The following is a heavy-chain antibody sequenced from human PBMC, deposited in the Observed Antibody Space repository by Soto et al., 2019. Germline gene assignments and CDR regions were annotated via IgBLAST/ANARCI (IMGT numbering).Heavy chain of an antibody. CDR2: IIPLYNSA. Sequence: QVHLVQSGTEVKKPGSSVKVSCKTSGDTFSNYAISWLRQAPVQGLEWMGGIIPLYNSATYAQRLRDRVTISADRVTSTAFLELTRLTSEDTAVYYCAASTFLSGVSGYIHLAFWGQGTLVTVSS. CDR1: GDTFSNYA. CDR3: AASTFLSGVSGYIHLAF. V-gene: IGHV1-69*06. D-gene: IGHD5-12*01. J-gene: IGHJ4*02.